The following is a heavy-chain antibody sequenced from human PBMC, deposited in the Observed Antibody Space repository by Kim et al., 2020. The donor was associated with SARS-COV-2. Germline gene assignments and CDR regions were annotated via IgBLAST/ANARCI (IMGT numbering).Heavy chain of an antibody. D-gene: IGHD3-10*01. J-gene: IGHJ5*02. CDR3: ARVRSYYGSGAKGWFDP. Sequence: SENLSLTCAVYGGSFSGYYWSWIRQPPGKGLEWIGEINHSGSTNYNPSLKSRVTISVDTSKNQFSLKLSSVTAADTAVYYCARVRSYYGSGAKGWFDPWGQGTLVTVSS. CDR2: INHSGST. V-gene: IGHV4-34*01. CDR1: GGSFSGYY.